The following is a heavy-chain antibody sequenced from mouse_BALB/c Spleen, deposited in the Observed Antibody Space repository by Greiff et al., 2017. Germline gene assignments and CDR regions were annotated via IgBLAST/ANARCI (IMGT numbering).Heavy chain of an antibody. J-gene: IGHJ4*01. Sequence: QVHVKQSGAELVRPGASVTLSCKASGYTFTDYEMHWVKQTPVHGLEWIGAIDPETGGTAYNQKFKGKATLTADKSSSTAYMELRSLTSEDSAVYYCTNGNFNYYAMDYWGQGTSVTVSS. CDR2: IDPETGGT. V-gene: IGHV1-15*01. D-gene: IGHD2-1*01. CDR1: GYTFTDYE. CDR3: TNGNFNYYAMDY.